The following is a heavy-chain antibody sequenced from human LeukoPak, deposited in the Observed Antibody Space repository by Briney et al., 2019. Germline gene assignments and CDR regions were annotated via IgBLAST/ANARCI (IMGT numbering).Heavy chain of an antibody. CDR2: ISSSSSTI. CDR3: ARDETGGHFEN. CDR1: GFTFSSYS. V-gene: IGHV3-48*01. Sequence: GGSLRLSCAASGFTFSSYSMNWVRQAPGKGLEWVSYISSSSSTIYYADSVKGRFTISRDNAKNSLYLQMNSLRVEDTAVYYCARDETGGHFENWGQGTLVTVSS. D-gene: IGHD3-10*01. J-gene: IGHJ4*02.